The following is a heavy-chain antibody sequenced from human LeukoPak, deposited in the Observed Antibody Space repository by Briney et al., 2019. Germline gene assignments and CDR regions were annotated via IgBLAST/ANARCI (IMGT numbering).Heavy chain of an antibody. V-gene: IGHV3-23*01. CDR2: ISGSGGST. Sequence: GGSLRLSCAASGFTFSRYAMSWVRQAPGKGLEWVSAISGSGGSTYYADSVKSRFTISRDNSKNTLYLQMNSLRAEDTAVYYCAKDASSYDNGYYFDYWGQGALVIVSS. D-gene: IGHD3-16*01. CDR1: GFTFSRYA. J-gene: IGHJ4*02. CDR3: AKDASSYDNGYYFDY.